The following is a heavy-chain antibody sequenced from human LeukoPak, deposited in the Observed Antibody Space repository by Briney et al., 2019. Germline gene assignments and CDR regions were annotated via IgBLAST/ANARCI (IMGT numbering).Heavy chain of an antibody. Sequence: SETLSLTCTVSGGSISSYYWSWIRQPPGKGLEWIGYIYYSGSTNYNPSLKSRVTISVDTSKNQFSLKLSSVTAADTAVYYCARRNYYGSGVEYYYYYYMDVWGKGTTVTVSS. CDR1: GGSISSYY. CDR2: IYYSGST. CDR3: ARRNYYGSGVEYYYYYYMDV. V-gene: IGHV4-59*01. J-gene: IGHJ6*03. D-gene: IGHD3-10*01.